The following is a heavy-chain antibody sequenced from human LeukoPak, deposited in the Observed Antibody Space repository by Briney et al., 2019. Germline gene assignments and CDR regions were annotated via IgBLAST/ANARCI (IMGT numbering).Heavy chain of an antibody. V-gene: IGHV4-59*01. D-gene: IGHD6-13*01. Sequence: SETLSLTCTVSGGSISSYYWSWIRQPPGKGLEWIGYIYYSGSTNYNPSLKSRVTISVDTSKNQFSLKLSSVTAADTAVYYCARDQGSSSWYGPYFDYWGQGTLVTVSS. CDR2: IYYSGST. J-gene: IGHJ4*02. CDR3: ARDQGSSSWYGPYFDY. CDR1: GGSISSYY.